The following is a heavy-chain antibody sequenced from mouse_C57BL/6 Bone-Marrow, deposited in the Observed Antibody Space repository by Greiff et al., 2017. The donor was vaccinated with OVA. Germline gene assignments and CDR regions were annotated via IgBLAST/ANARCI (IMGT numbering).Heavy chain of an antibody. Sequence: EVQLQESGPELVKPGASVKISCKASGYTFTDYNMDWVKQSPGKSLEWIGDINPNNGGTIYNQKFKGKATLTVDKSSSTAYMELRSLTSEDTSVYNCARSLPPDYLPSFANWGQATLVTVSA. CDR3: ARSLPPDYLPSFAN. J-gene: IGHJ3*01. V-gene: IGHV1-18*01. D-gene: IGHD5-5*01. CDR2: INPNNGGT. CDR1: GYTFTDYN.